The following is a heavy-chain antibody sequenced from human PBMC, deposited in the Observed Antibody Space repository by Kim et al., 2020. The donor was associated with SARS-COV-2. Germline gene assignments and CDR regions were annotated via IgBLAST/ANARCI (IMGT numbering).Heavy chain of an antibody. J-gene: IGHJ6*03. CDR3: ARNQEYYGSGGHN. CDR2: IIPMLGTV. V-gene: IGHV1-69*04. Sequence: SVKVSCKASGGTFSNYEINWVRQAPGQGLEWMGRIIPMLGTVKYAQKFQDRVTITADKSTSTAYMELSGLRSEDSAMYYCARNQEYYGSGGHNWG. D-gene: IGHD3-10*01. CDR1: GGTFSNYE.